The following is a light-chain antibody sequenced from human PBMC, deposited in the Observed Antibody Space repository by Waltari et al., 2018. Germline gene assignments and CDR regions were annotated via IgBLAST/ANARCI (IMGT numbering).Light chain of an antibody. V-gene: IGLV2-14*01. CDR2: EFR. CDR1: SSDIGAYNY. CDR3: SSYTNTFVV. Sequence: QSALTQPASVSGSPGQSITISCTGSSSDIGAYNYVAWYQHFPDEAPKLLIYEFRNRPSGVSIRFSGSKAGNTASLTSSGIQAEDEAHYYCSSYTNTFVVFGGGTKLTVL. J-gene: IGLJ2*01.